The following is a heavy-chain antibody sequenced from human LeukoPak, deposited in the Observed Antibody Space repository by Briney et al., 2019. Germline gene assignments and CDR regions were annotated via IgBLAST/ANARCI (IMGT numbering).Heavy chain of an antibody. CDR1: GFTFSGYS. CDR3: ARGGGGYSYGHDY. D-gene: IGHD5-18*01. V-gene: IGHV3-48*02. CDR2: ISSSSSMI. Sequence: GGSLRLSCAASGFTFSGYSMNWVRQAPGKGLEWISYISSSSSMIYYADSVKGRFTISRDNAKNSLYLQMNSLRDEDTAVYYWARGGGGYSYGHDYWGQGTLVTVSP. J-gene: IGHJ4*02.